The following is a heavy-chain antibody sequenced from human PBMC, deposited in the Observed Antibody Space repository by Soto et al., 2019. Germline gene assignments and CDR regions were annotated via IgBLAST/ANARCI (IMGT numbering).Heavy chain of an antibody. D-gene: IGHD3-9*01. Sequence: PSETLSLTCTVSGDSIRSSDFNWGWIRQPPGKGLEWIGTIYRNGETFYNPPLHSRVTMSVDTSRNQFSLHLTSVTAADTAVYFCAGQTRGPIPHFGWLSPVASWGQGTLVTSPQ. CDR1: GDSIRSSDFN. V-gene: IGHV4-39*01. CDR3: AGQTRGPIPHFGWLSPVAS. J-gene: IGHJ5*02. CDR2: IYRNGET.